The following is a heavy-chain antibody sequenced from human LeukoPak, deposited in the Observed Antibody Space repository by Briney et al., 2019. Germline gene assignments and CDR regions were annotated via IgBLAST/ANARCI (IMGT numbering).Heavy chain of an antibody. Sequence: GGSLRLSCAASGFTFSSYAMSWVRQAPGKGLEWVSAISGSGGSTYYADSVKGRFTISRDNSENTLYLQMNSLRAEDTAVYYCAKSQPSYYYDSSGYSPFDYWGQGTLVTVSS. CDR2: ISGSGGST. J-gene: IGHJ4*02. CDR3: AKSQPSYYYDSSGYSPFDY. CDR1: GFTFSSYA. V-gene: IGHV3-23*01. D-gene: IGHD3-22*01.